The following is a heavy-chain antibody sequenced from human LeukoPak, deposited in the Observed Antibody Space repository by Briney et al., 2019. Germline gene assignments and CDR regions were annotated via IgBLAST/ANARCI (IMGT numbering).Heavy chain of an antibody. J-gene: IGHJ4*02. V-gene: IGHV3-30-3*01. CDR2: ISYDGSNK. D-gene: IGHD4-11*01. CDR3: ARDRGYSNYYLDY. Sequence: GGSLRLSCAASGFTFTTYWMHWVRQAPGKGLEWVVVISYDGSNKYYADSVKGRFTISRDNSKNTLYLQMNSLRAEDTAVYYCARDRGYSNYYLDYWGQGTLVTVSS. CDR1: GFTFTTYW.